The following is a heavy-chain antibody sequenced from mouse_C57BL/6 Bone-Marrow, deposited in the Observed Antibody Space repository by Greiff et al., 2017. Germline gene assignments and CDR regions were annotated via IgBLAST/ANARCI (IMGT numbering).Heavy chain of an antibody. CDR1: GYTFTEYT. CDR3: ARHEERSSGYGRGFDY. D-gene: IGHD3-2*02. J-gene: IGHJ2*01. V-gene: IGHV1-62-2*01. Sequence: VKLQQSGAELVKPGASVKLSCKASGYTFTEYTIHWVKQRSGQGLEWIGWFYPGSGSIKYNEKFKDKATLTADKSSSTVYMELSRLTSEDSAVYFCARHEERSSGYGRGFDYWGQGTTLTVSS. CDR2: FYPGSGSI.